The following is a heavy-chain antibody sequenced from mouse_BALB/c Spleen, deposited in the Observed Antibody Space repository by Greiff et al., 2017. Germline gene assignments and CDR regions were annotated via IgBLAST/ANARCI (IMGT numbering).Heavy chain of an antibody. CDR3: ARYPFAY. CDR2: IWSGGST. CDR1: GFSLTSYG. J-gene: IGHJ3*01. Sequence: QVQLQQSGPGLVQPSQSLSITCTVFGFSLTSYGVHWVRQSLGKGLEWLGVIWSGGSTDYNAAFISRLSISKDNSKSQVFFKMNSLQANDTAIYYCARYPFAYWGQGTLVTVSA. V-gene: IGHV2-2*02.